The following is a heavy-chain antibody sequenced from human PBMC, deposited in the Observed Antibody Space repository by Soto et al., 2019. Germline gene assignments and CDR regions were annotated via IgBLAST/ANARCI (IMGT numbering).Heavy chain of an antibody. J-gene: IGHJ6*03. Sequence: SETLSLTCIVSNGSISGHYWSWIRQPPGKGLEWIGYIYYSGSTTYNPSLKSRVTISVDTSKNQFSLKLSSVTAADTAVYYCAREVLYYYYYYMDVWGKGTTVTVSS. V-gene: IGHV4-59*11. CDR3: AREVLYYYYYYMDV. CDR2: IYYSGST. CDR1: NGSISGHY.